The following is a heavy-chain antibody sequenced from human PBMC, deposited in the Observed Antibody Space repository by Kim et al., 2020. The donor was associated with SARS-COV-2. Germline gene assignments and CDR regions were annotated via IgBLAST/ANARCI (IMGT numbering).Heavy chain of an antibody. Sequence: GGSLRLSCAASGFTFSSYAMHWVRQAPGKGLEYVSAISSNGGSTYYANSVKGRFTISRDNSKNTLYLQMGSLRAEDMAVYYCARVWRSGVALDYWGQGTLVTVSS. CDR3: ARVWRSGVALDY. CDR2: ISSNGGST. V-gene: IGHV3-64*01. J-gene: IGHJ4*02. CDR1: GFTFSSYA. D-gene: IGHD3-16*01.